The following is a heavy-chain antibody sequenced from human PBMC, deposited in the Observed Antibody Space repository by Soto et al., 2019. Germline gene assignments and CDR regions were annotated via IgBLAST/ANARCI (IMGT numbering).Heavy chain of an antibody. CDR3: ARDLIGDIVVVVAATPGFYYYYGMDV. Sequence: SVKVSCKASGGTFSSYAISWVRQAPGQGLEWMGGIIPIFGTANYAQKFQGRVTITADESTSTAYMELSSLRSEDTAVYYCARDLIGDIVVVVAATPGFYYYYGMDVWGQGTTVTVSS. CDR1: GGTFSSYA. D-gene: IGHD2-15*01. CDR2: IIPIFGTA. V-gene: IGHV1-69*13. J-gene: IGHJ6*02.